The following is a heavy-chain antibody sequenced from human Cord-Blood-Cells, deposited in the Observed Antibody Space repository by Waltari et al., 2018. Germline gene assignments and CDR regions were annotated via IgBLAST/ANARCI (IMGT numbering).Heavy chain of an antibody. J-gene: IGHJ4*02. Sequence: QVQLQQWGAGLLKPSETLSLTCAVYGGSFSGYYWSWIRQPPGKGLEWIGEINHSGSTNYRPSLKSRVTISVDTSKNQFSLKLSSVTAADTAVYYCASGNVVVTATTPPFDYWGQGTLVTVSS. D-gene: IGHD2-21*02. CDR3: ASGNVVVTATTPPFDY. CDR2: INHSGST. V-gene: IGHV4-34*01. CDR1: GGSFSGYY.